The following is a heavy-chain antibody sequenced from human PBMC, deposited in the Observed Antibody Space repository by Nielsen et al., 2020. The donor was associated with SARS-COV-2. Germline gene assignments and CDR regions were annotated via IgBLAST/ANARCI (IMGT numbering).Heavy chain of an antibody. D-gene: IGHD3-3*01. CDR1: GFTFSSYW. CDR3: AGTYYDFWSGYRGYYYYGMDV. CDR2: IKQDGSEK. J-gene: IGHJ6*02. Sequence: GESLKISCAASGFTFSSYWMSWVRQAPGKGLEWVANIKQDGSEKHYVDSVKGRFTISRDNAKNSLYLQMNSLRAEDTAVYYCAGTYYDFWSGYRGYYYYGMDVWGQGTTVTVSS. V-gene: IGHV3-7*01.